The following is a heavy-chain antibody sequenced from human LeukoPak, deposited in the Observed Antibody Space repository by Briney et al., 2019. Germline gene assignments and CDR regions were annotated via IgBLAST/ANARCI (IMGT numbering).Heavy chain of an antibody. J-gene: IGHJ4*02. Sequence: ASVKVSCKASGYTFTSYGISWVRQAPGQGLEWMGWISAYNGNTNYAQKLQGRVTMTTDTSTSTAYMELRSLRSDDTAVYYCARGGYYYGSGSYYEVDYWGQGTLVTVSS. CDR1: GYTFTSYG. CDR2: ISAYNGNT. D-gene: IGHD3-10*01. CDR3: ARGGYYYGSGSYYEVDY. V-gene: IGHV1-18*01.